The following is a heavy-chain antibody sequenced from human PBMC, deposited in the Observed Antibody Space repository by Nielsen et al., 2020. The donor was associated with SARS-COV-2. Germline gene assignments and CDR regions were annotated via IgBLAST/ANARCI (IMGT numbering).Heavy chain of an antibody. Sequence: GGSLRLSCAASGFTFSSYWMSWVRQAPGKGLEWVANIKQDGSEKYYVDSVKGRFTISRDNAKNSLYLQMNSLRAEDTAVYYCARAAVGGMATIYYFAYWGQGTLVTVSS. CDR2: IKQDGSEK. V-gene: IGHV3-7*01. D-gene: IGHD5-24*01. J-gene: IGHJ4*02. CDR1: GFTFSSYW. CDR3: ARAAVGGMATIYYFAY.